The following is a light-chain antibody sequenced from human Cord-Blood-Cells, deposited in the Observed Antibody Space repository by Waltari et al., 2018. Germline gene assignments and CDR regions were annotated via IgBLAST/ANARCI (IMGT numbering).Light chain of an antibody. CDR3: SSYTSSSTLPFV. J-gene: IGLJ1*01. Sequence: QSALTQPASVSGSPGQSNTISRTGTSSDVGGYNYVSRYQQHPGKAHKLMIYEVSNRHSGVSNRFSGSKSGNTASLTISGLQAEDEADYYCSSYTSSSTLPFVFGTGTKVTVL. V-gene: IGLV2-14*01. CDR1: SSDVGGYNY. CDR2: EVS.